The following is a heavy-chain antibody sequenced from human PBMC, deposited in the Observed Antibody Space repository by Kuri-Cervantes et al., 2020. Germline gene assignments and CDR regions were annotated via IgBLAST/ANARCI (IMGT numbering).Heavy chain of an antibody. CDR1: GGSISSGAYY. CDR2: IHYSGST. V-gene: IGHV4-31*01. CDR3: ASHIAVARMVDY. D-gene: IGHD6-19*01. Sequence: SCTVSGGSISSGAYYWTWIRQHPGKGLEWIGHIHYSGSTYYTPSLKSLVTISVDTSKKQFSLKMSSMTAADTAVYYCASHIAVARMVDYWGQGTLVTVSS. J-gene: IGHJ4*02.